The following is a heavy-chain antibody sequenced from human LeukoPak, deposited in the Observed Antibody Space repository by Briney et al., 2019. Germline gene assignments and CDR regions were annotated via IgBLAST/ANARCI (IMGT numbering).Heavy chain of an antibody. J-gene: IGHJ5*02. V-gene: IGHV3-7*01. CDR1: GFTISDYW. Sequence: GGSLRLSCAASGFTISDYWMTWVRQAPGKGLEWVANIKQDGSEKTYVDSVKGRFTISRDNAKNSIFLQMNSLRVEDMAMYYCVRDGGTDWYDPWGQGNLVSLSS. D-gene: IGHD3-16*01. CDR3: VRDGGTDWYDP. CDR2: IKQDGSEK.